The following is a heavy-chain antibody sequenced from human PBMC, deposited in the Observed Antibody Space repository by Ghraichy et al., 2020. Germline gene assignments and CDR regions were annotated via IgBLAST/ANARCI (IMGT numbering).Heavy chain of an antibody. CDR3: ARDLDY. J-gene: IGHJ4*02. Sequence: GESLNISCAVSGITFSSYGMNWVRQAPGKGLEWVSYISSSGSTIYYADSVKGRFTISRDNAKNSLYLQMNSLREEDTAVYHCARDLDYWGQGTLVTVSS. CDR1: GITFSSYG. CDR2: ISSSGSTI. V-gene: IGHV3-48*02.